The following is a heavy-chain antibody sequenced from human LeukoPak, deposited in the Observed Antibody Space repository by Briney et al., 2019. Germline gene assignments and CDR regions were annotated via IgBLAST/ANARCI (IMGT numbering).Heavy chain of an antibody. V-gene: IGHV3-23*01. CDR1: GFTFSTYA. D-gene: IGHD2-21*01. CDR3: AKGYIQLWWFDY. Sequence: GGSLRLSCAASGFTFSTYAMSWLPQAPGKGLQWVSLISGSGDGAHYADSVKGRFTISRDNSKNTVYLQMTNLRAEDKAVYYCAKGYIQLWWFDYWGQGTLVTVSS. J-gene: IGHJ4*02. CDR2: ISGSGDGA.